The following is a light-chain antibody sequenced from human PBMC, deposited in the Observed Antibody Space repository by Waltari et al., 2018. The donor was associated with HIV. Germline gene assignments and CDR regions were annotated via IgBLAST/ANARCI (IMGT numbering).Light chain of an antibody. CDR1: QSVLYSSNNKNY. Sequence: DIVRTQSPDSLAGSVGERATINCKSRQSVLYSSNNKNYLAWYKQKPGQPPKLLIYWASTRESGVPDRFSGSGSGTEFTLTISSLQAEDVAVYYCQQYYTTPWTFGQGTNVEIK. CDR3: QQYYTTPWT. V-gene: IGKV4-1*01. J-gene: IGKJ1*01. CDR2: WAS.